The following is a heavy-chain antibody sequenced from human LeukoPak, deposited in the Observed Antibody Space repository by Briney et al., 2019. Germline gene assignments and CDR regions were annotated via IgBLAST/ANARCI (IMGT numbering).Heavy chain of an antibody. V-gene: IGHV3-23*01. CDR2: INGRGGST. D-gene: IGHD3-10*01. CDR3: ARAADYYGSGSYYLYYYYYYMDV. Sequence: GGSLRLSCAASGFTFSNYAMRWVRQAPGKGLEWVASINGRGGSTYYADSVKGRFTISRDNANNSLYLQMNSLRAEDTAVYYCARAADYYGSGSYYLYYYYYYMDVWGKGTTVTISS. J-gene: IGHJ6*03. CDR1: GFTFSNYA.